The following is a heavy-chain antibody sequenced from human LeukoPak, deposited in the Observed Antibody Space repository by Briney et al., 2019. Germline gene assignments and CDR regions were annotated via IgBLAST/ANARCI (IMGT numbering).Heavy chain of an antibody. D-gene: IGHD2-2*02. V-gene: IGHV3-7*01. CDR2: IREDGSEK. J-gene: IGHJ6*03. Sequence: QSGGSLRLSCAASGFAFSNYWMSWVRQAPGKGLEWVANIREDGSEKYYVDSVKGQFTISRDNAKNSLFLQMDSLRAEDTAVYYCADGYCSSTSCHTHMDVWGKGTTVTVSS. CDR3: ADGYCSSTSCHTHMDV. CDR1: GFAFSNYW.